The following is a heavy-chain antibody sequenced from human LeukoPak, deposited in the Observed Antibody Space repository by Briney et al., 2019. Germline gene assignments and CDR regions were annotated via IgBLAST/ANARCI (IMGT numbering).Heavy chain of an antibody. J-gene: IGHJ4*02. Sequence: SETLSLTCAVSGDSISTSNSYWGWIRRPPGKGLEWVGSIYYSGNTYYNPSLKSRVTISVDTSKNQFSLKLTSVTAADTAVYYCARQTGVGLFILPGGRGTLVTVTS. CDR3: ARQTGVGLFILP. D-gene: IGHD3-3*01. V-gene: IGHV4-39*01. CDR1: GDSISTSNSY. CDR2: IYYSGNT.